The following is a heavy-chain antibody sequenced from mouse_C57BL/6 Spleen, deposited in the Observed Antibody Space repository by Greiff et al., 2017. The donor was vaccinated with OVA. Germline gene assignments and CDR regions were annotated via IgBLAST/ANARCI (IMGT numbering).Heavy chain of an antibody. CDR2: ISSGSSTI. J-gene: IGHJ1*03. V-gene: IGHV5-17*01. Sequence: EVMLVASGGGLVKPGGSLKLSCAASGFTFSDYGMHWVRQAPEKGLEWVAYISSGSSTIYYADTVKGRFTISRDNAKNTLFLQMTSLRSEDTAMYYCARSSNYEGYFDVWGTGTTVTVSS. D-gene: IGHD2-5*01. CDR3: ARSSNYEGYFDV. CDR1: GFTFSDYG.